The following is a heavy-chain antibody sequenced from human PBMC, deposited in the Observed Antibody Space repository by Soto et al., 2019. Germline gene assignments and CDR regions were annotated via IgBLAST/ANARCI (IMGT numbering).Heavy chain of an antibody. J-gene: IGHJ4*02. CDR3: AREICSSTSCLFDY. CDR2: IYYSGST. Sequence: SETLSLTCTVSGGSISSGGYYWSWIRQHPGKGLEWIGYIYYSGSTYYNPSLKSRVTISVDTSKNQFSLKLSSVTAADTAVYYCAREICSSTSCLFDYWGQGTLVTVSS. V-gene: IGHV4-31*03. D-gene: IGHD2-2*01. CDR1: GGSISSGGYY.